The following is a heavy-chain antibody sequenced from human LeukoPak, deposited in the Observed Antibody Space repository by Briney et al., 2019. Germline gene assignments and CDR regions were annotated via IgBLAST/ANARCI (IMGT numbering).Heavy chain of an antibody. Sequence: SETLSLTCTVSGGSISSYYWSWIRQPPGKGLEWIGYIDYSGCTNYNPSLKSRVTISVDTSKNQFSLKLSSVTAADTAVYYCARDRSSGGGAFDIWGQGTMVTVSS. J-gene: IGHJ3*02. CDR3: ARDRSSGGGAFDI. CDR2: IDYSGCT. V-gene: IGHV4-59*01. D-gene: IGHD6-19*01. CDR1: GGSISSYY.